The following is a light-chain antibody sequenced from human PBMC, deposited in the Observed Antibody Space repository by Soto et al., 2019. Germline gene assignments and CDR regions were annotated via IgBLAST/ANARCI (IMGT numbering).Light chain of an antibody. J-gene: IGLJ1*01. V-gene: IGLV2-8*01. CDR2: EVS. CDR1: SSDFGGYNY. Sequence: QSALTQPPSASGSPGQSVTISCTGTSSDFGGYNYVSWYQQHPGKAPKLMIYEVSKRPSGVPDRFSGSKSGNTASLTVSGFQAEDEADYYCISYAGSNLLYVFGTGTKVTVL. CDR3: ISYAGSNLLYV.